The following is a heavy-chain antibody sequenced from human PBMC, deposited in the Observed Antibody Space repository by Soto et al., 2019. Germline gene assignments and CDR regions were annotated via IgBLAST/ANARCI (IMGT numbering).Heavy chain of an antibody. CDR2: ISYDGSNK. CDR3: ARSIFGGWFDA. V-gene: IGHV3-30-3*01. CDR1: GFTFSSYA. J-gene: IGHJ5*02. D-gene: IGHD3-3*01. Sequence: PGGSLRLSCAASGFTFSSYAMHWVRQAPGKGLEWVAVISYDGSNKYYADSVKGRFTISRDNSKNTLYLQMNSLRAEDTAVYYCARSIFGGWFDAWGQGTLVTVSS.